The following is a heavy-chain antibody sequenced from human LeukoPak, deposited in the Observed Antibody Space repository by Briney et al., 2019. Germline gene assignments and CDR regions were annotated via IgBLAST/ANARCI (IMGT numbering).Heavy chain of an antibody. V-gene: IGHV7-4-1*02. CDR2: INTNTGNP. Sequence: GASVKVSCKASGYTFTSYAMNWVRQAPGQGLEWMGWINTNTGNPTYAQGFTGRFVFSLDTSVSTAYLQISSLKAEDTAVYYCARVGLRYFDWLLYLRNYYYMDVWGKGTTVTVSS. D-gene: IGHD3-9*01. CDR3: ARVGLRYFDWLLYLRNYYYMDV. CDR1: GYTFTSYA. J-gene: IGHJ6*03.